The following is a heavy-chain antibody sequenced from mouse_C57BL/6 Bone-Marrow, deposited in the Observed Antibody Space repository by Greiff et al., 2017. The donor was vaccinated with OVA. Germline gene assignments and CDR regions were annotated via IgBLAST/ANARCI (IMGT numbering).Heavy chain of an antibody. J-gene: IGHJ2*01. Sequence: VQLQQSGAELVRPGASVKLSCTPSGFNIQDDYMHWVKQRPEQGLEWIGWIDPENGDTEYASKFQGKATITADTSSNTAYLQLSSLTSEDTAVYYCTLELFDYWGQGTTLTVSS. CDR1: GFNIQDDY. CDR2: IDPENGDT. CDR3: TLELFDY. V-gene: IGHV14-4*01.